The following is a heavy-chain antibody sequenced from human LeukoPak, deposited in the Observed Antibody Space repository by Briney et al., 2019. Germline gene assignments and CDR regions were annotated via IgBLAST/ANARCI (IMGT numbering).Heavy chain of an antibody. CDR3: ARDIGYGYFQYYYYYMDV. Sequence: SETLSLTCTVSSGSISSSSYYWGWIRQPPGKGLEWIGSIYYSGSTYYNPSLKSRVTISVDTSKNQFSLKLSSVTAADTAVYYCARDIGYGYFQYYYYYMDVLGKGTTVTVSS. J-gene: IGHJ6*03. CDR2: IYYSGST. D-gene: IGHD5-18*01. V-gene: IGHV4-39*07. CDR1: SGSISSSSYY.